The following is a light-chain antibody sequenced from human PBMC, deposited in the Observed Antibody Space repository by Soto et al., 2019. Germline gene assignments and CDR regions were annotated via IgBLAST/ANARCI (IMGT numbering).Light chain of an antibody. J-gene: IGKJ1*01. CDR2: AAS. CDR3: LLDFRYFWA. CDR1: QAIRTA. V-gene: IGKV1-6*01. Sequence: AIHLTPSPSSLSASVGGRVTITCRASQAIRTALGWYQQKPGKVPKLLIYAASTLQSGVPSRFSGSGSGTDFTLTISSLQPEDFATYYCLLDFRYFWAFGQGTKVDIK.